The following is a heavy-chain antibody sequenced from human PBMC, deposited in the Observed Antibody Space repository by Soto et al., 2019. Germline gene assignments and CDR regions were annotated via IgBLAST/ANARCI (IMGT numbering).Heavy chain of an antibody. CDR1: GGSISSYY. V-gene: IGHV4-59*08. CDR3: ARSSRYYYYMDV. J-gene: IGHJ6*03. D-gene: IGHD6-6*01. Sequence: SETLSLTCTVSGGSISSYYWSWIRQPPGKGLEWIGYIYYSGSTNYNPSLKSRVTISVDTSKNQFSLKLSSVTAADTAVYYCARSSRYYYYMDVWGTGTTVTVSS. CDR2: IYYSGST.